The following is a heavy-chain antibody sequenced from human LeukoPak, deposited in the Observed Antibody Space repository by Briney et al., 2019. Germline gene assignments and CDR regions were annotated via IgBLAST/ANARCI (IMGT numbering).Heavy chain of an antibody. D-gene: IGHD1-7*01. Sequence: GSLRLSCAASGFTFSSYSMNWVRQAPGKGLEWVSYISSSSTIYYADSVKGRFTISRDNAKNSLYLQMNSLRAEDTAVYYCARDGTELELRDDAFDIWGQGTMVTVSS. CDR1: GFTFSSYS. CDR3: ARDGTELELRDDAFDI. CDR2: ISSSSTI. V-gene: IGHV3-48*04. J-gene: IGHJ3*02.